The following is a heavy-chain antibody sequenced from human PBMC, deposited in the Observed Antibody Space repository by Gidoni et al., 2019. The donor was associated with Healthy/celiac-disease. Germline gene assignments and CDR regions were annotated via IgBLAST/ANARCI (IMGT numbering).Heavy chain of an antibody. Sequence: QLQLQESGPGLVKPSDTLSLTCTVSGGSISSSSYYWGWLRQPPGKGLEWIGSIYYSGSNYYNPSLKSRVTISLDTSKNQFSLKLSSVTAADTAVYYCASGTWYYFDSWGQGTLVTVSS. CDR1: GGSISSSSYY. J-gene: IGHJ4*02. CDR2: IYYSGSN. V-gene: IGHV4-39*07. D-gene: IGHD1-26*01. CDR3: ASGTWYYFDS.